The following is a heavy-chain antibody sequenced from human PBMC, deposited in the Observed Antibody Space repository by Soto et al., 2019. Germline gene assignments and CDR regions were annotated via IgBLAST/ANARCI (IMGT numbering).Heavy chain of an antibody. V-gene: IGHV3-53*02. D-gene: IGHD6-13*01. CDR1: GFTVSRKY. CDR2: IYSGGST. Sequence: EVQLVETGGGLIQPGGSLRLSCAASGFTVSRKYMSWVRQAPGKGLEWVSVIYSGGSTYYADSVKGRFTISRDNSKNTFDLQMNSLRAEDTAVYYCARDNSSSWYGMDVWGQGTTVTVS. CDR3: ARDNSSSWYGMDV. J-gene: IGHJ6*02.